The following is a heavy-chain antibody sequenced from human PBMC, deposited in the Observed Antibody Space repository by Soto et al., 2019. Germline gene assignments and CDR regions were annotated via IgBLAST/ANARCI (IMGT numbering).Heavy chain of an antibody. D-gene: IGHD6-13*01. CDR3: ARDRGYSSSWSQPDYYYYCMDV. CDR1: GGSISSYY. Sequence: QVQLQESGPGLVKPSETLSLTCTVSGGSISSYYWSWIRQPPGKGLEWIGYIYYSGSTNYNPSLKSRVTTSVDTAKNQFSLKLSSVTAADTAVYYCARDRGYSSSWSQPDYYYYCMDVWGQGTTVTVSS. V-gene: IGHV4-59*01. CDR2: IYYSGST. J-gene: IGHJ6*02.